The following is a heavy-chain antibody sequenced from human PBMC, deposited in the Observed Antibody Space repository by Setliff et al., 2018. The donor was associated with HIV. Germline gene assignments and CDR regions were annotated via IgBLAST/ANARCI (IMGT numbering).Heavy chain of an antibody. CDR1: GYSISSGFY. CDR2: IFHSGNT. J-gene: IGHJ3*02. V-gene: IGHV4-38-2*02. CDR3: ARRTIWGDAFDI. Sequence: SETLSLTCNVPGYSISSGFYWGWIRQPPGKGLEWIGNIFHSGNTDQNPSLKSRVTMSVETSENQFSLRLNSVTAADTAVYYCARRTIWGDAFDIWGQGTMVTVSS. D-gene: IGHD3-16*01.